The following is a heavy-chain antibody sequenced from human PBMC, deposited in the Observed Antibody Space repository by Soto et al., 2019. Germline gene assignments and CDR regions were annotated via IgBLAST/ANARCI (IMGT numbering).Heavy chain of an antibody. J-gene: IGHJ6*02. V-gene: IGHV3-48*02. CDR3: ARNGGYCSGTNCYTYGMDI. CDR1: RFTFSTYD. Sequence: VGSLRLSCAASRFTFSTYDMNWVRQAPGKGLEWVSFISSSGRTIYYADSVKGRFTISRDNAKNSLYLQMNSLRDEDTAVYYCARNGGYCSGTNCYTYGMDIWGQGTTVTVSS. D-gene: IGHD2-2*02. CDR2: ISSSGRTI.